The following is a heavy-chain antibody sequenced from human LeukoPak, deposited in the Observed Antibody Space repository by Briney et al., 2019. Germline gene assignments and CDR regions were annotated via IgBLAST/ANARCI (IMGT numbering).Heavy chain of an antibody. V-gene: IGHV4-59*08. CDR3: ARHGYYYYGMDG. CDR2: IYYSGST. J-gene: IGHJ6*02. Sequence: SETLSLTCTVSGGSISRYYWSWLRQPTGKGLEWIGYIYYSGSTNSDPSLKSRVTISVVTSKNQFSLKLSSVTAADTAVYYCARHGYYYYGMDGWGQGTTVTVSS. CDR1: GGSISRYY.